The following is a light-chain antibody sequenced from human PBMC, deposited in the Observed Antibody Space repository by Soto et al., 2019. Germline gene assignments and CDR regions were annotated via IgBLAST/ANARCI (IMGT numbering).Light chain of an antibody. CDR1: HDITNY. Sequence: DIQMTQSPSSLSASVGDRVTITCQASHDITNYLNWYQQKPGKAPKLLISDASNLETGVPSRFSGSGSGTHFTFTISILQPEDIATYYCQQYDTLLITFGQGTRLEIK. CDR2: DAS. CDR3: QQYDTLLIT. V-gene: IGKV1-33*01. J-gene: IGKJ5*01.